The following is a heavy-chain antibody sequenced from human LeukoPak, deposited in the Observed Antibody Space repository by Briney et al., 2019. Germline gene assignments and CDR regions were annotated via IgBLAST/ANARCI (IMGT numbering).Heavy chain of an antibody. CDR1: GGTFSSYA. J-gene: IGHJ3*02. Sequence: SVKVSCKASGGTFSSYAISWVRQAPGQGLEWMGRIIPIFGTANYAQKFQGRVTITTDESTSTAYMELSSLRSEDTAVYYCATGIVGATVGGDAFDIWGQGTMVTVSS. CDR3: ATGIVGATVGGDAFDI. CDR2: IIPIFGTA. D-gene: IGHD1-26*01. V-gene: IGHV1-69*05.